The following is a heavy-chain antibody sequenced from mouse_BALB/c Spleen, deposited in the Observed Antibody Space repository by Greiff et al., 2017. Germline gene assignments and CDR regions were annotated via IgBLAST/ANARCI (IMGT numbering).Heavy chain of an antibody. CDR3: TRWLRHAMDY. J-gene: IGHJ4*01. CDR1: GFNIKDTY. D-gene: IGHD2-2*01. V-gene: IGHV14-3*02. CDR2: IDPANGNT. Sequence: VHVKQSGAELVKPGASVKLSCTASGFNIKDTYMHWVKQRPEQGLEWIGRIDPANGNTKYDPKFQGKATITADTSSNTAYLQLSSLTSEDTAVYYCTRWLRHAMDYWGQGTSVTVSS.